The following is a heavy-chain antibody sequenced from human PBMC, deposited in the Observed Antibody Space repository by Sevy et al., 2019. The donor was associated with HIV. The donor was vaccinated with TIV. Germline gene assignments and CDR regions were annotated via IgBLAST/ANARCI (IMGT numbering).Heavy chain of an antibody. CDR2: ISWNSGSI. V-gene: IGHV3-9*01. CDR3: AKVTRLGEVTLYGWAFDM. Sequence: GGSLRLSCAASGFTFEDLAMHWVRQAPGKGLEWVSGISWNSGSIGYADSVKGRFTISRENAKKSLHLQMNSLKIEDRAMYYCAKVTRLGEVTLYGWAFDMWGQGTMVTVSS. D-gene: IGHD3-16*02. CDR1: GFTFEDLA. J-gene: IGHJ3*02.